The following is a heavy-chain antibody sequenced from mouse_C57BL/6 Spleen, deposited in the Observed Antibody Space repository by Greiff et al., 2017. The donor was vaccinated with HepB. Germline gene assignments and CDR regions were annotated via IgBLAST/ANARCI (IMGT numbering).Heavy chain of an antibody. CDR1: GYTFTDYY. CDR2: IYPGSGNT. CDR3: ASVIYYDPPYWYFDV. J-gene: IGHJ1*03. V-gene: IGHV1-76*01. Sequence: VQLQQSGAELVRPGASVKLSCKASGYTFTDYYINWVKQRPGQGLEWIARIYPGSGNTYYNEKFKGKATLTAEKSSSTAYLQLSSLTSEDSAVYFCASVIYYDPPYWYFDVWGTGTTVTVSS. D-gene: IGHD2-4*01.